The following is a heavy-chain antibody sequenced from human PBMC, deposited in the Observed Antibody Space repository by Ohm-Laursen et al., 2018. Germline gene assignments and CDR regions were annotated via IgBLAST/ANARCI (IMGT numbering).Heavy chain of an antibody. J-gene: IGHJ4*02. CDR2: IHSGEGT. CDR3: ARGASYSYGFVSFDY. Sequence: SLRLSCAASGFSVSGNYMSWVRQAPGKGLEWVSVIHSGEGTYYADSVKDRFTISRDNSKNTLYLQMNSLRAEDTAVYYCARGASYSYGFVSFDYWGQGILVTVSS. V-gene: IGHV3-53*01. D-gene: IGHD5-18*01. CDR1: GFSVSGNY.